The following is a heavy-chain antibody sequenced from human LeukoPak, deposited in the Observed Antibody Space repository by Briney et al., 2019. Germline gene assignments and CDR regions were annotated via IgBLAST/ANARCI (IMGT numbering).Heavy chain of an antibody. Sequence: ASVKVSCEASGYTLTSYGIDWMRQAPGQGLEWMGWISTQSGNTNYAQKVQGRLTLTTDRSTNTAHMELRSLRSDDTAVYYCARGAYGDKWGQGTMVTVSS. D-gene: IGHD4-17*01. CDR2: ISTQSGNT. V-gene: IGHV1-18*01. CDR3: ARGAYGDK. J-gene: IGHJ4*02. CDR1: GYTLTSYG.